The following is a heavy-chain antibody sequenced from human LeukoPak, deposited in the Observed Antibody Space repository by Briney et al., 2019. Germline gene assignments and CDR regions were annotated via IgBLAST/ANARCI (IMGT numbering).Heavy chain of an antibody. V-gene: IGHV1-18*01. CDR1: GYTFTSYG. CDR2: ISAYNGNT. J-gene: IGHJ6*03. Sequence: GASVKVSCKASGYTFTSYGISWVRQAPGQGLEWMGWISAYNGNTNYAQKLQGRVTMTTDTSTSAAYMELRSLRSDDTAVYYCARERYGSSPRYMDVWGKGITVTVSS. CDR3: ARERYGSSPRYMDV. D-gene: IGHD6-13*01.